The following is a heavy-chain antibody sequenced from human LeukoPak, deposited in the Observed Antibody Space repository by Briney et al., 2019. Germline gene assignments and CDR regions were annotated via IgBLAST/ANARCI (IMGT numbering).Heavy chain of an antibody. D-gene: IGHD2-2*01. CDR2: INAGNGNT. Sequence: GASVKVSCKASGYTFTSYAMHWVRQAPGQRLEWMGWINAGNGNTKFSQKFQGRVTITADESTSTAYMELSSLRSEDTAVYYCASSQEDIVVVPAVLRDYYYYGMDVWGQGTTVTVSS. J-gene: IGHJ6*02. CDR3: ASSQEDIVVVPAVLRDYYYYGMDV. V-gene: IGHV1-3*01. CDR1: GYTFTSYA.